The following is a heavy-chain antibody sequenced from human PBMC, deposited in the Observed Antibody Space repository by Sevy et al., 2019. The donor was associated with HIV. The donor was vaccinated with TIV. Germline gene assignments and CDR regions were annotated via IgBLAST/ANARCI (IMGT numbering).Heavy chain of an antibody. V-gene: IGHV3-48*02. Sequence: GGSLRLSCAASGFTFSSYSMNWVRQAPGKGLEWVSYISSSSSTIYYAGSVKGRFNISRDNAKNSLYLQMNSLIDEDTAGYYCAGLSFPAYSSGIRGSRYYYMDVWGKGTTVTVSS. J-gene: IGHJ6*03. CDR3: AGLSFPAYSSGIRGSRYYYMDV. CDR2: ISSSSSTI. CDR1: GFTFSSYS. D-gene: IGHD6-19*01.